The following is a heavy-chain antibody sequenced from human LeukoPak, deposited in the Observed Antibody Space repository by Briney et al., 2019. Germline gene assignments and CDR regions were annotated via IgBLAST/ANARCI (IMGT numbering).Heavy chain of an antibody. J-gene: IGHJ4*02. CDR1: GYSFTSYW. CDR2: IYPGDSDT. V-gene: IGHV5-51*01. CDR3: ASAPSIAAAGMGYFNY. Sequence: GESVKISCKGSGYSFTSYWIGWVRQMPGKGLEWMGIIYPGDSDTRYSPSFQGQVTHSADKSISTAYLQWSSLKSSDTAMYYCASAPSIAAAGMGYFNYWGQGTLVTVSS. D-gene: IGHD6-13*01.